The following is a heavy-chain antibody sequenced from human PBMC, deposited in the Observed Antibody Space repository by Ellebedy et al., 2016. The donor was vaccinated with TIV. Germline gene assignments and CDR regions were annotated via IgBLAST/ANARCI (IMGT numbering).Heavy chain of an antibody. D-gene: IGHD2-2*01. J-gene: IGHJ4*02. CDR3: ARGVVINSYAAAHY. V-gene: IGHV3-30-3*01. CDR2: ISFYGSNK. Sequence: GESLKISCAVSGFTFSTYVIHWVRQAPGQGLEWVALISFYGSNKYYAEAVKGRFTISRDNSKSTLYLQMNILRTEDTAVYYCARGVVINSYAAAHYWGQGTLVTVSS. CDR1: GFTFSTYV.